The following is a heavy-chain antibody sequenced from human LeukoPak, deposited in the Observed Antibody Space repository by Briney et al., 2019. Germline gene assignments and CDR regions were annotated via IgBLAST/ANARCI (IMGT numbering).Heavy chain of an antibody. CDR3: ARRQLWLGIDY. CDR1: GFTFSSYW. CDR2: INSDGSST. Sequence: GGSLRLSCAASGFTFSSYWMHWVRQAPGKGLVWVSRINSDGSSTSYADSVKGRFTISRDNAKNTLYLQMNSLRAEDTAVYYCARRQLWLGIDYWGQGTLVTVSS. V-gene: IGHV3-74*01. D-gene: IGHD5-18*01. J-gene: IGHJ4*02.